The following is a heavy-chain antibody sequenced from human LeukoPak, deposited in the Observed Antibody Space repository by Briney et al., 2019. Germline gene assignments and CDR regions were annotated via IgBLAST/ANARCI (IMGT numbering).Heavy chain of an antibody. J-gene: IGHJ6*04. V-gene: IGHV3-21*01. CDR3: AELGITMIGGA. CDR2: ISSSSSSI. Sequence: GGSLRLSCAASGFTFSTYGMSWVRQAPVKGLEWVSSISSSSSSIYYADSVKGRFTISRDNAKNSLYLQMNSLRAEDTAVYYCAELGITMIGGAWGKGTTVTISS. D-gene: IGHD3-10*02. CDR1: GFTFSTYG.